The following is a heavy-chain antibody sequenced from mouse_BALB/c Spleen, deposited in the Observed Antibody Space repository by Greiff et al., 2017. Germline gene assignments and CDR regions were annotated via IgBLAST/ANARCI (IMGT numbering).Heavy chain of an antibody. Sequence: QVQLQQSGPGLVAPSQSLSITCTVSGFSLTSYGVHWVRQPPGKGLEWLGVIWAGGSTNYNSALMSRLSISKDNSTSQVFLKMNSLQTDDTAMYYCARAYGNYGGFAYWGQGTLVTVSA. CDR2: IWAGGST. D-gene: IGHD2-10*02. V-gene: IGHV2-9*02. J-gene: IGHJ3*01. CDR1: GFSLTSYG. CDR3: ARAYGNYGGFAY.